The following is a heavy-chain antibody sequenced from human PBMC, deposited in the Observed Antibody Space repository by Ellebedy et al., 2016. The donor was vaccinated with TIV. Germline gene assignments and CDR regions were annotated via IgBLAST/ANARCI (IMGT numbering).Heavy chain of an antibody. D-gene: IGHD3-10*01. Sequence: GESLKISXAASGFTFVTYAMSWVRQAPGKGLEWVSTITDTADRTYYADSVKGRFTISRDNSKNTLYLQMSTLRAEDTAMYFCARVRVVWGVIIRPYFDQWGRGALVTVSS. V-gene: IGHV3-23*01. CDR2: ITDTADRT. CDR3: ARVRVVWGVIIRPYFDQ. CDR1: GFTFVTYA. J-gene: IGHJ4*02.